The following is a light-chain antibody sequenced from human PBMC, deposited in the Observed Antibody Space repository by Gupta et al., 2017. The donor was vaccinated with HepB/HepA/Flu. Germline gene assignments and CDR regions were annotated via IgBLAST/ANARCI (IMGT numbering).Light chain of an antibody. CDR2: GAS. J-gene: IGKJ1*01. Sequence: EIVITQPPTTLSLSPGERATLSCRASQSVRSNLAWYQQKPGQAPRLLIYGASTRATGIPARFSGSGSGTEFTLTISSRQSEDFAVYYCQQYNYWPPWTFGQGTKVEIK. CDR3: QQYNYWPPWT. CDR1: QSVRSN. V-gene: IGKV3-15*01.